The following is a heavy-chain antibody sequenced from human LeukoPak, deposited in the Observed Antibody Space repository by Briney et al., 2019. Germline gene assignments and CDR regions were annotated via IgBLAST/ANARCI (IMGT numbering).Heavy chain of an antibody. CDR3: AKDCRWPNDAFDL. J-gene: IGHJ3*01. Sequence: GGSLRLSCAASGLTLSSYGLSWVRQAPGKGLEWVSAISGSALGANTYYADSVKGRFTISRDDSKNTLYLQMNSLRAEDTAVYYCAKDCRWPNDAFDLWGQGTMATVSS. D-gene: IGHD3-16*02. CDR2: ISGSALGANT. V-gene: IGHV3-23*01. CDR1: GLTLSSYG.